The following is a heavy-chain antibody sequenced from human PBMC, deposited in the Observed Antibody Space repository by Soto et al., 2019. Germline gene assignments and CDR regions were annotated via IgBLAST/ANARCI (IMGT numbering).Heavy chain of an antibody. V-gene: IGHV1-2*02. Sequence: QVQLVQSGAEVKKPGASVKVSCKASGYTFTGYYIHWVRQAPGQGLEWVGWINPISGGTEYAQKFQGRVTMNRDTSISTAYMELSRLRYDDTAVYYCARVPGLELLDYWGQGTLVTVSS. D-gene: IGHD1-7*01. CDR2: INPISGGT. CDR3: ARVPGLELLDY. J-gene: IGHJ4*02. CDR1: GYTFTGYY.